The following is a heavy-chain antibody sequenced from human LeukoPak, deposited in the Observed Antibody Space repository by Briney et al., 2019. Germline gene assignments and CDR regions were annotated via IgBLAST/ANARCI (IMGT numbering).Heavy chain of an antibody. CDR1: GFTFSSYS. CDR3: ARDCSGGSCYYYYMDV. CDR2: ISSSSSYI. D-gene: IGHD2-15*01. J-gene: IGHJ6*03. Sequence: PGGSLRLSCAASGFTFSSYSMNWVRQAPGKGLEWVSSISSSSSYIYYADSVKGRFTISRDNAKNSLYLQMNSLRAEDTAVYYCARDCSGGSCYYYYMDVWGKGTTVTVSS. V-gene: IGHV3-21*01.